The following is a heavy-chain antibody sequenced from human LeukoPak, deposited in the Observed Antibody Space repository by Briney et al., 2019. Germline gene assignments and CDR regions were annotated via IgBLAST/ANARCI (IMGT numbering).Heavy chain of an antibody. CDR2: INSDGSST. CDR1: GYTFTSYY. J-gene: IGHJ4*02. V-gene: IGHV3-74*01. CDR3: ARSYYGDYDY. Sequence: GASVKASCKASGYTFTSYYMRWVRQAPGKGLVWVSRINSDGSSTSYADSVKGRFTISRDNAKNTLYLQMNSLRAEDTAVYYCARSYYGDYDYWGQGTLVTVSS. D-gene: IGHD4-17*01.